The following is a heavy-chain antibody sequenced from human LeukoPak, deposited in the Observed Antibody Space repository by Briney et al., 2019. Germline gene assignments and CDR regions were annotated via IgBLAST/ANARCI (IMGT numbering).Heavy chain of an antibody. CDR1: GGTFSSYA. CDR3: ARADPYGYFDY. J-gene: IGHJ4*02. Sequence: SMKVSCKASGGTFSSYAISWVRQAPGQGLEWMGRIIPILGIANYAQKFQGRVTITADKSTSTAYMELSSLRSEDTAVYYCARADPYGYFDYWGQGTLVTVSS. CDR2: IIPILGIA. D-gene: IGHD3-10*01. V-gene: IGHV1-69*04.